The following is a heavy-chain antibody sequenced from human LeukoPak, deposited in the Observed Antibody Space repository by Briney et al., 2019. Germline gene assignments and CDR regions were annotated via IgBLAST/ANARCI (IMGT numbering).Heavy chain of an antibody. CDR1: GGSISSSSYY. Sequence: SETLSLTCTVSGGSISSSSYYWGWLRQPPGQGLEWIGSIYYSGSTYYNPSLKSRVTISVDTSKNQFSLKLSSVTAADTAVYYCARHSGRIAVAGKYFDYWGQGTLVTVSS. V-gene: IGHV4-39*01. D-gene: IGHD6-19*01. CDR2: IYYSGST. CDR3: ARHSGRIAVAGKYFDY. J-gene: IGHJ4*02.